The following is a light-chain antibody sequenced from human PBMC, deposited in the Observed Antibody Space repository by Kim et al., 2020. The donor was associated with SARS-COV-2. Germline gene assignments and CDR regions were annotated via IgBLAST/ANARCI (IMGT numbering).Light chain of an antibody. V-gene: IGKV1-9*01. CDR1: QVISTY. J-gene: IGKJ4*01. CDR2: AAS. CDR3: QQLNSYPFT. Sequence: DIQLTQSPSFLSASIGDRVTITCRASQVISTYLAWYQQNPGKAPKLLIYAASTLQSGVPSRFSGNGSGTEFTLTISSLQPEDFATYYCQQLNSYPFTFGGGTKVDIK.